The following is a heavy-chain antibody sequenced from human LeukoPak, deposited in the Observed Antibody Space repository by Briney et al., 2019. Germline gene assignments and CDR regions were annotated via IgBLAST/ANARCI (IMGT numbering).Heavy chain of an antibody. V-gene: IGHV3-53*01. Sequence: GGSLRVSCAASEFSVSSNYLTWVRQAPGKGLEWVSVIYSGGSTNYADSVRGRFTISRDNSKNTLYLQMNNLRAEDTAVYYCASTTVTRLERGALDIWGQGTMVAVSS. CDR3: ASTTVTRLERGALDI. CDR2: IYSGGST. CDR1: EFSVSSNY. D-gene: IGHD4-17*01. J-gene: IGHJ3*02.